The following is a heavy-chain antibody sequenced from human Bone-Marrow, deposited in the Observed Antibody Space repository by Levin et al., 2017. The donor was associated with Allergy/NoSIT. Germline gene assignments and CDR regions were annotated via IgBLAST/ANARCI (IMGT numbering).Heavy chain of an antibody. Sequence: SVKVSCKASGGTLDKFAISWVRQAPGQGLEWLGRIIPRLDKTYYPERFQDRLTITADTSAAAAHMELRRLTPDDTAMYYCVRLGYETEDYWGQGTLITVSS. D-gene: IGHD5-18*01. CDR3: VRLGYETEDY. J-gene: IGHJ4*02. V-gene: IGHV1-69*04. CDR2: IIPRLDKT. CDR1: GGTLDKFA.